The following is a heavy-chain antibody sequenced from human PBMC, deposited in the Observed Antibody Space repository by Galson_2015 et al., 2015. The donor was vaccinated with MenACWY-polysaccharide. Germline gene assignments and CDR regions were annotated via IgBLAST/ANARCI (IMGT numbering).Heavy chain of an antibody. J-gene: IGHJ5*02. V-gene: IGHV3-74*01. CDR2: INADGSAT. CDR3: TKAGAKYCSGSSCNFNWFDP. D-gene: IGHD2-15*01. CDR1: GFTFRIYT. Sequence: SLRLSCAASGFTFRIYTMHWVRQAPGKGLVWVSRINADGSATGYADSVRGRFTISRDNAKNTLYLEMNSLRAEDTAVYYCTKAGAKYCSGSSCNFNWFDPWGQGTLVTVSS.